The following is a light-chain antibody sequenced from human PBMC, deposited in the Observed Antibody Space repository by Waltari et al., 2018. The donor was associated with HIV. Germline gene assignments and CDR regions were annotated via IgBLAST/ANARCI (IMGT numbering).Light chain of an antibody. CDR2: DVS. Sequence: QSALTQPASVSGSPGQSITISCTGTSRDVGGYIYVSWYQQHPGKAPRLMLYDVSNRPSGVSNRFSGSKSGNTASLTISGLQAEDEADYYCSSYTSSSTPWVFGGGTKLTVL. V-gene: IGLV2-14*01. CDR1: SRDVGGYIY. J-gene: IGLJ3*02. CDR3: SSYTSSSTPWV.